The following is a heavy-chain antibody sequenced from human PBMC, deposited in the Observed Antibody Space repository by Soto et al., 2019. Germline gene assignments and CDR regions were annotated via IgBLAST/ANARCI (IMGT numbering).Heavy chain of an antibody. CDR3: TRANWYSEY. CDR1: GGSISNHY. Sequence: QVQLQESGPGLVKPSETLSLTCTVSGGSISNHYWSWIRQPPGKGLEWIGYIYYNGNTNYNPSLKSRVTMSVDTSKNHSSLTLRSVTAADTAVYYCTRANWYSEYWGQGTLVTVSS. CDR2: IYYNGNT. V-gene: IGHV4-59*11. D-gene: IGHD7-27*01. J-gene: IGHJ4*02.